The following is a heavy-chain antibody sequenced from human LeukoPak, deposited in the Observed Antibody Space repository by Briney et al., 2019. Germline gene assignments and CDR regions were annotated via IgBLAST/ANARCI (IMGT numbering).Heavy chain of an antibody. CDR3: ARDLRNWNYDRWFDP. D-gene: IGHD1-7*01. J-gene: IGHJ5*02. V-gene: IGHV1-46*01. CDR2: INPSGGST. Sequence: ASVKVSCKASGYTFTIYYMHWVRQAPGQGLEWMGIINPSGGSTSYAQKFQGRVTMTRDTSTSTAYMELRSLRSDDTAVYYCARDLRNWNYDRWFDPWGQGTLVTVSS. CDR1: GYTFTIYY.